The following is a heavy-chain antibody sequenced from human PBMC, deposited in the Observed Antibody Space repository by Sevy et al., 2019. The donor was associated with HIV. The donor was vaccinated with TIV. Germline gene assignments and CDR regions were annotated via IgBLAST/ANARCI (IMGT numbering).Heavy chain of an antibody. D-gene: IGHD2-2*02. CDR3: ARGYTGHEEGDY. Sequence: ASVKVSCKASGYTFTDYFLHWVRQAPGQGLEWMGWINPHSGGTIFAQKFQGRVAMTRDTSISTAYLDLGRLRFDETAVYYCARGYTGHEEGDYWGQGTLVTVSS. J-gene: IGHJ4*02. CDR1: GYTFTDYF. V-gene: IGHV1-2*02. CDR2: INPHSGGT.